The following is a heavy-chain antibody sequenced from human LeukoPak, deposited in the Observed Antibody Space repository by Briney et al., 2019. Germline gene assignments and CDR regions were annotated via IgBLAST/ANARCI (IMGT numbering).Heavy chain of an antibody. CDR2: IYSGGST. CDR1: GFTVSSNY. D-gene: IGHD6-13*01. J-gene: IGHJ4*02. V-gene: IGHV3-53*01. CDR3: ARAFPASSSWYVFDY. Sequence: GGSLRLSCAASGFTVSSNYMSWVRQAPGKGLEWVSVIYSGGSTYYSDSVKGRFTISRDNSKNTLYLQMNSLRAEDTAVYYCARAFPASSSWYVFDYWGQGTLVTVSS.